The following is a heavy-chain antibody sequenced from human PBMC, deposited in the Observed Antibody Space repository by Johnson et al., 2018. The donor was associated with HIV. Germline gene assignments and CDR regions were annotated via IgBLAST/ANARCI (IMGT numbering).Heavy chain of an antibody. CDR2: IRYDGSNK. J-gene: IGHJ3*02. CDR3: ARDGGRGEFEI. D-gene: IGHD3-16*01. V-gene: IGHV3-30*02. CDR1: GFTFSSYD. Sequence: QVQLVESGGGLVQPGGSLRLSCAVSGFTFSSYDHWVRQPTGKGLGWVAFIRYDGSNKYYADSVKGRFTISRDNSKNTLYLQRNSLRAEDTAVYDCARDGGRGEFEIWGQGTMVTVSS.